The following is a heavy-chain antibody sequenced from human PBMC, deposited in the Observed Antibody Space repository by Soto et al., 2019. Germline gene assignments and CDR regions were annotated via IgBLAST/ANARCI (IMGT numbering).Heavy chain of an antibody. CDR3: AKDVLIGQAYRNYNSDYSYGMDV. CDR2: IKSKTDGGTT. V-gene: IGHV3-15*07. CDR1: GFTFSNAW. J-gene: IGHJ6*02. Sequence: GGSLRLSCAASGFTFSNAWMNWVRQAPGKGLEWVGRIKSKTDGGTTDYAAPVKGRFTISGDDSKNTLYLQMNSLRGEDTALYYCAKDVLIGQAYRNYNSDYSYGMDVWGQGTTVTVSS. D-gene: IGHD3-10*01.